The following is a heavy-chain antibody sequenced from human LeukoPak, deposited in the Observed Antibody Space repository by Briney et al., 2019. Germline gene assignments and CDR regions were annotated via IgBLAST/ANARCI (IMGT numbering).Heavy chain of an antibody. J-gene: IGHJ6*02. Sequence: GGSLRLSCAASGFTFSSYSMNWVRQAPGKGLEWVAVLSYDGSNEYYADSVKGRFTISRDNFKNTVYLQMNSVRAEDTAVYYCAKDHYGDFFRGMDVWGQGTTVTVSS. CDR3: AKDHYGDFFRGMDV. V-gene: IGHV3-30*18. D-gene: IGHD4-17*01. CDR2: LSYDGSNE. CDR1: GFTFSSYS.